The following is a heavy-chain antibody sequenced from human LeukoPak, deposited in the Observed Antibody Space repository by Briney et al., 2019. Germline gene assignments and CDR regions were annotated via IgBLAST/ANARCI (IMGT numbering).Heavy chain of an antibody. CDR1: GGSITTTNYC. CDR2: IYYSGNT. V-gene: IGHV4-39*01. Sequence: PSETLSLTCSVSGGSITTTNYCWAWIRRPPGKGLEWIGTIYYSGNTYYNPSLKSRVTLSVDTSKSRFSLNLTSVTAADTAFYFCARQGDIVSTTDGRFDSWGQGTLVTVSS. J-gene: IGHJ4*02. D-gene: IGHD5/OR15-5a*01. CDR3: ARQGDIVSTTDGRFDS.